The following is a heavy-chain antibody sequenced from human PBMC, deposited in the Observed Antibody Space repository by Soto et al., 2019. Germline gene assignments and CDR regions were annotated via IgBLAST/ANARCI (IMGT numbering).Heavy chain of an antibody. V-gene: IGHV3-30-3*01. CDR1: GFTFSSYA. Sequence: QVQLVESGGGVVQPGRSLRLSCAASGFTFSSYAMHWVRQAPGKGLGWVAIVWNDGINKYYADSVKGRFTISRDNFKNTVDLQMNSLRVEDTAVYYCARLAYSNFLGGLDSWGQGTLVTASS. CDR3: ARLAYSNFLGGLDS. D-gene: IGHD1-26*01. CDR2: VWNDGINK. J-gene: IGHJ5*01.